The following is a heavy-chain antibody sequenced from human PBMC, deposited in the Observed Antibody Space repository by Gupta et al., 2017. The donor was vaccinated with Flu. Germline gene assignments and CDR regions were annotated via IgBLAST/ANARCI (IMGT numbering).Heavy chain of an antibody. D-gene: IGHD2-21*02. CDR3: ARLTDIIDS. V-gene: IGHV1-69*01. J-gene: IGHJ5*02. Sequence: SVGRQASGQGLGWIASISAASGTAFVAQSFQDRVTLSADESETGVYRELRGLTFDDSAIYCCARLTDIIDSWGEGTLVTVSS. CDR2: ISAASGTA.